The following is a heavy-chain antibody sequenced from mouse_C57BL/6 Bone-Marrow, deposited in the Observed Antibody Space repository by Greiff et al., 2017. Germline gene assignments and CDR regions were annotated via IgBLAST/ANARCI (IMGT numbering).Heavy chain of an antibody. CDR1: GYTFTSYW. V-gene: IGHV1-69*01. D-gene: IGHD1-1*01. Sequence: QVQLQQPGAELVMPGASVKLSCKASGYTFTSYWMHWVKQRPGQGLEWIGEIDPSDSYTNYNQKFKGKSTLTVDKSSSTAYMQLSSLTSEDSAVYDGARDYYGSSRYAMDYWGQGTSVTVSS. CDR2: IDPSDSYT. J-gene: IGHJ4*01. CDR3: ARDYYGSSRYAMDY.